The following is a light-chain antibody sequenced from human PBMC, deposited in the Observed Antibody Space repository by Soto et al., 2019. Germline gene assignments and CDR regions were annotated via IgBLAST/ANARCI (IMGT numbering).Light chain of an antibody. J-gene: IGLJ1*01. Sequence: QSALTQPRSVSGSPGQSVTISCTGTSSDVGAYNYVSWYQQHPGEAPKLMIYDVSKRPSGVPDRFSGSKSGNTASLTISGLQAEDEADYYCCSYAGTYTYVFXTGTKVTVL. CDR1: SSDVGAYNY. CDR2: DVS. V-gene: IGLV2-11*01. CDR3: CSYAGTYTYV.